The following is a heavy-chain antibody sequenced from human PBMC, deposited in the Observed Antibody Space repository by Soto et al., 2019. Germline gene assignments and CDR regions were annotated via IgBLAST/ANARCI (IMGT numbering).Heavy chain of an antibody. Sequence: EVQLLESGGGLVQPGGSLRLSCAASGFTFSSYAMSWVRQAPGKGLEWVSAISGSGGSTYYADSVKGRFTISRDNSKXXXXXXXXXXXXXXXXXXXXXXEWDXYGSGSYTXXXGXXVTVSS. CDR2: ISGSGGST. D-gene: IGHD3-10*01. CDR1: GFTFSSYA. J-gene: IGHJ5*02. V-gene: IGHV3-23*01. CDR3: XXEWDXYGSGSYT.